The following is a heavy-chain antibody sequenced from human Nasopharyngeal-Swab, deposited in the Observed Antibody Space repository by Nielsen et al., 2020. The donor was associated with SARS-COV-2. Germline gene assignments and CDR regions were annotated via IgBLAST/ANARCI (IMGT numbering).Heavy chain of an antibody. V-gene: IGHV1-3*01. CDR3: AKDLSSGSQSGY. D-gene: IGHD6-19*01. CDR1: GYTFTSYA. Sequence: ASVKVSCKASGYTFTSYAMHWVRQAPGQRLEWMGWINAGNGNTKYSQKFQGRVTITRDTSASTAYMELSSLRAEDTAVYYCAKDLSSGSQSGYWGQGTLVTVSS. CDR2: INAGNGNT. J-gene: IGHJ4*02.